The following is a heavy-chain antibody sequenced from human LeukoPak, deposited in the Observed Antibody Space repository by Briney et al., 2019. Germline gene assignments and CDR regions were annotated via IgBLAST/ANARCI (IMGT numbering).Heavy chain of an antibody. CDR1: GFTFSSYA. J-gene: IGHJ4*02. CDR3: AKDEMATIAFFNY. Sequence: RGSLRLSCAASGFTFSSYAMSWVRQAPGKGLEWVSAISGSGGSTYYADSVKGRFTISRDNSKNTLYLQMNSLRAEDTAVYYCAKDEMATIAFFNYWGQGTLVTVSS. D-gene: IGHD5-24*01. V-gene: IGHV3-23*01. CDR2: ISGSGGST.